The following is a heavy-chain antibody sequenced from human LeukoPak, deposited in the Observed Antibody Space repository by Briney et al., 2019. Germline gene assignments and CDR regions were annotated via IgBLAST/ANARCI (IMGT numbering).Heavy chain of an antibody. J-gene: IGHJ3*02. V-gene: IGHV3-23*01. D-gene: IGHD2-15*01. CDR3: ARESYCSGGSCYSGRAFDI. Sequence: GGSLRLSCAASGFTFSSYAMSWVRQAPGKGLEWVSAISGSGGSTYYADSVKGRFTISRDNFKNTLYLQMNSLRAEDTAVYYCARESYCSGGSCYSGRAFDIWGQGTMVTVSS. CDR1: GFTFSSYA. CDR2: ISGSGGST.